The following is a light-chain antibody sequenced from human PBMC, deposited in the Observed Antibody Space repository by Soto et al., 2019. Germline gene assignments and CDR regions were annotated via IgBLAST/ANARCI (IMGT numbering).Light chain of an antibody. V-gene: IGLV2-14*03. Sequence: QSVLTQPASVSGSPGQSITISCTGTSNDVGGYKYVSWYHQHPGKAPRLIIHDISHRPSGVSDRFAGSKSGNTTYLIISGLQAEDEADYYCSSYTPRSLYVLGTGTKLTVL. CDR2: DIS. CDR3: SSYTPRSLYV. J-gene: IGLJ1*01. CDR1: SNDVGGYKY.